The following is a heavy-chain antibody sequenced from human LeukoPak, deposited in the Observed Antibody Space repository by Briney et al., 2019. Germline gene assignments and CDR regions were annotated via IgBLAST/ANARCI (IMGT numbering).Heavy chain of an antibody. CDR2: INGDGSST. CDR1: GFTFSAYW. V-gene: IGHV3-74*01. Sequence: PGGSLRLSCAASGFTFSAYWMHWVRQLPGKGLVWVSRINGDGSSTNYADSVKGRFTISRDNAKNTLYLQMNSLRAEDTAIYYCARYSPITGTYLWFFDYWGQGDLVTVPS. J-gene: IGHJ4*02. CDR3: ARYSPITGTYLWFFDY. D-gene: IGHD5/OR15-5a*01.